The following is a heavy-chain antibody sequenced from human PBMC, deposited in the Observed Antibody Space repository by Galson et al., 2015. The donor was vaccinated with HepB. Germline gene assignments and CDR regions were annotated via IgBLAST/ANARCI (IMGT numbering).Heavy chain of an antibody. Sequence: SLRLSCAASGFTFSNYAMSWVRQAPGKGLEWVSRIVGSGGNTYYADSVKGRFTISRDNSKNTLFLQMNSLRAEDTAVYYCAKEGRSEKVMYSYDTFDIWGQGTMVTVSS. CDR2: IVGSGGNT. CDR3: AKEGRSEKVMYSYDTFDI. D-gene: IGHD3-16*01. V-gene: IGHV3-23*01. CDR1: GFTFSNYA. J-gene: IGHJ3*02.